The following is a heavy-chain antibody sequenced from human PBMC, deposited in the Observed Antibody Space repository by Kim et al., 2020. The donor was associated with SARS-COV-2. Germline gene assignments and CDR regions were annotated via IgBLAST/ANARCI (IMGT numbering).Heavy chain of an antibody. CDR2: ISNDGRGK. CDR1: GFTFSASA. D-gene: IGHD3-10*01. Sequence: GGSLRLSCAASGFTFSASAMHWVRQAPGKGLEWVAVISNDGRGKYFADSVRGRFTISRDNSENTLYLQMNSLRAEDTAVYYCAAKNGEHTSFEYWGQGTL. CDR3: AAKNGEHTSFEY. J-gene: IGHJ4*02. V-gene: IGHV3-30*03.